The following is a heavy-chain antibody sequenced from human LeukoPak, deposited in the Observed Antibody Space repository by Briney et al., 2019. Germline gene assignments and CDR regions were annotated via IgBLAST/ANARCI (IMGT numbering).Heavy chain of an antibody. CDR3: ARLGVEATVTTKGGVFDY. D-gene: IGHD4-17*01. Sequence: GSSVKVSCKASGGTFSSYAISWVRQAPGQGLEWMGGIIPIFGTANYAQKFQGRVTITADRSTSTAYMELSSPRSEDTAVYYCARLGVEATVTTKGGVFDYWGQGTLVTVSS. V-gene: IGHV1-69*06. CDR1: GGTFSSYA. J-gene: IGHJ4*02. CDR2: IIPIFGTA.